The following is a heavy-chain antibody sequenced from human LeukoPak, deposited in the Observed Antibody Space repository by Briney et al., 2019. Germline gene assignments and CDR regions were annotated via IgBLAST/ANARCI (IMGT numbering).Heavy chain of an antibody. Sequence: SVKVSCKASGGTFSNYAISWVRQAPGQGLEWMGGIIPIFGTANYAQKFQDRVTITADESTSTAYMELSGLRSEDTAVYYCAREGRYTSMVRGVDDAFDIWGQGTMVTVSS. CDR1: GGTFSNYA. CDR3: AREGRYTSMVRGVDDAFDI. CDR2: IIPIFGTA. J-gene: IGHJ3*02. V-gene: IGHV1-69*13. D-gene: IGHD3-10*01.